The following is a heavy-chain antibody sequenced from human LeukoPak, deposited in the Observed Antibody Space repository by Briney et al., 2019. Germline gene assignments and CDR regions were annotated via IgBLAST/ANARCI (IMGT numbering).Heavy chain of an antibody. CDR3: ASTYYKLYYFDY. V-gene: IGHV1-69*05. CDR1: GGTFSSYA. Sequence: SVKVSCKASGGTFSSYAISWVRQAPGQGLEWMGRIIPIFGTANYAQKFQGRVAITTDESTSTAYMELSSLRSEDTAVYYCASTYYKLYYFDYWGQGTLVTVSS. CDR2: IIPIFGTA. D-gene: IGHD3-10*01. J-gene: IGHJ4*02.